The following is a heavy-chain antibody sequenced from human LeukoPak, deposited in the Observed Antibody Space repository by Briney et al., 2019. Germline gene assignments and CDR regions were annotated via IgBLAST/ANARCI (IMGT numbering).Heavy chain of an antibody. CDR1: GYTLTELS. V-gene: IGHV1-24*01. D-gene: IGHD6-6*01. Sequence: GASVKVSCKVSGYTLTELSMHWVRQAPGKGLEWMGGFDPEDGETIYAQKFQGRVTMTEDTSTDTAYMELSSLRSEDTAVYYCATGGVIAARSRVFDYWGQGTLVTVSS. J-gene: IGHJ4*02. CDR3: ATGGVIAARSRVFDY. CDR2: FDPEDGET.